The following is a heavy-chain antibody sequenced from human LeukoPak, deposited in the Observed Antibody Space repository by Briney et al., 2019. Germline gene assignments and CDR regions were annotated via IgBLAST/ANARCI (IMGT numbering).Heavy chain of an antibody. V-gene: IGHV3-21*03. CDR1: GFTFSSYS. J-gene: IGHJ4*02. CDR3: TRSESGTYKGGFDF. CDR2: ISSSSSYI. D-gene: IGHD1-26*01. Sequence: GGSLRLSCAASGFTFSSYSMNWVRQAPGKGLEWVSSISSSSSYIYYADSVKGRFTISRDNAKNSLYLQMNSLRAEDTAVYYCTRSESGTYKGGFDFWGQGTLVTVSS.